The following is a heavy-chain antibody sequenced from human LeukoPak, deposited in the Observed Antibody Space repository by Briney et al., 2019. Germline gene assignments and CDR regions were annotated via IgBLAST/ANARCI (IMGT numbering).Heavy chain of an antibody. CDR2: IIPIFGTA. CDR1: GGTFIIYA. V-gene: IGHV1-69*05. CDR3: ARDRLGYCSSTSCYLDLYYFDY. Sequence: SVKVSCKASGGTFIIYAISWVRQAPGQGLEWMGRIIPIFGTANYAQKFQGRVTITTDESTSTAYMELSSLRSEDTAVYYCARDRLGYCSSTSCYLDLYYFDYWGQGTLVTVSS. J-gene: IGHJ4*02. D-gene: IGHD2-2*01.